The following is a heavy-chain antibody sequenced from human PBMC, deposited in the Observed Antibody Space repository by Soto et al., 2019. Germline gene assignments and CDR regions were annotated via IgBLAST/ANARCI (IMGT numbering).Heavy chain of an antibody. Sequence: PGGSLRLSCAASGFTFSTYGMNWVRQAPGKGLEWVSCINGRSNYIHYADSVKGRFTISRDNARNTLYLQMNSLTVEDTAVYYCARESRFLEWLSLNWFDPWGQGTLVTVSS. CDR3: ARESRFLEWLSLNWFDP. D-gene: IGHD3-3*01. V-gene: IGHV3-21*01. CDR2: INGRSNYI. CDR1: GFTFSTYG. J-gene: IGHJ5*02.